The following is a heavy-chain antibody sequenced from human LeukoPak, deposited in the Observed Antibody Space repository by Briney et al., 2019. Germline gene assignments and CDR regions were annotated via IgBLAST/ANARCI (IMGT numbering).Heavy chain of an antibody. CDR3: ARGLYSGYAAAWFDP. J-gene: IGHJ5*02. V-gene: IGHV4-31*03. CDR1: GGPISSGGYY. D-gene: IGHD5-12*01. CDR2: IYYSGST. Sequence: PSETLSLTCTVSGGPISSGGYYWSWIRQHPGKGLEWIGYIYYSGSTYYNPSLKSRVTISVDTSKNQFSLKLSSVTAADTAVYYCARGLYSGYAAAWFDPWGQGTLVTVSS.